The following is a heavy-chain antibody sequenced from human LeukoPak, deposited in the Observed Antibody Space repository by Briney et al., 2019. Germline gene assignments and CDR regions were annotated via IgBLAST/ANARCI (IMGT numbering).Heavy chain of an antibody. J-gene: IGHJ3*02. CDR2: INPSGGST. V-gene: IGHV1-46*01. Sequence: SSVTVSCKTFGYTFTSYYVHWVRQAPGQGLEWMGIINPSGGSTTYAQKFQGRLTMTSDTSTSTVYMELSSLRSEDTAVYYCARSSAYYNEADMWGQGTMVSVS. CDR1: GYTFTSYY. CDR3: ARSSAYYNEADM. D-gene: IGHD3-9*01.